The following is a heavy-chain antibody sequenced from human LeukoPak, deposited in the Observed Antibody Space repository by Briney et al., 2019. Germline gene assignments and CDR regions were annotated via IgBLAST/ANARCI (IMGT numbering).Heavy chain of an antibody. CDR2: IYCSGST. J-gene: IGHJ4*02. CDR1: GGSISGYY. D-gene: IGHD4-17*01. V-gene: IGHV4-59*08. Sequence: KPSETLSLTCTVSGGSISGYYWSWIRQPPGKGLEWIGCIYCSGSTNYNPPLKSRVTISGDTSRNQFSLRLSSVTAADTAVYFCARRNYGDYDHYFDYWGQGILVTVSS. CDR3: ARRNYGDYDHYFDY.